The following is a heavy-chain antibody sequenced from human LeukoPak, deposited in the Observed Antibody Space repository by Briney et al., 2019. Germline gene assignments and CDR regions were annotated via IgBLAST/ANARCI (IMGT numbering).Heavy chain of an antibody. J-gene: IGHJ4*02. V-gene: IGHV3-53*01. Sequence: XSXFTVXXXXMSXXXXXXXXXXXXVSVIHSGGGTYYADSVKGRFTVSRDNSKNTLYLQMNSLRAEDTAVYYCARDPFTSWSGYYDWGQGTLVTVSS. D-gene: IGHD3-3*01. CDR1: XFTVXXXX. CDR3: ARDPFTSWSGYYD. CDR2: IHSGGGT.